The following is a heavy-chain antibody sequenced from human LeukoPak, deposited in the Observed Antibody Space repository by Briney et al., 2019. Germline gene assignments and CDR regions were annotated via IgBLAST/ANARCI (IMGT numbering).Heavy chain of an antibody. V-gene: IGHV3-49*04. CDR2: IRTKAYGETT. Sequence: GGSLRLFCTASGFTFGDYAMSWVRQAPGKGLEWVGFIRTKAYGETTEYAASVKGRFTISRDDSKSIAYLQMNSLKTDDTAVYYCTRGDSSGYYNPTDYWGQGTLVTVSS. J-gene: IGHJ4*02. CDR3: TRGDSSGYYNPTDY. D-gene: IGHD3-22*01. CDR1: GFTFGDYA.